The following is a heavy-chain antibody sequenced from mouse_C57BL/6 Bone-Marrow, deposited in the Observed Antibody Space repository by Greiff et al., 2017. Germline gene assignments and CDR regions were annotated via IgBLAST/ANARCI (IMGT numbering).Heavy chain of an antibody. V-gene: IGHV5-4*01. CDR2: ISDGGSYT. CDR3: AREIPDYGSSFYYAMDY. Sequence: EVKLEESGGGLVKPGGSLKLSCAASGFTFSSYAMSWVRQTPEKRLEWVATISDGGSYTYYPDNVKGRVTISRDNAKNNLYLQMSHLKSEDTAMYYCAREIPDYGSSFYYAMDYWGQGTSVTVSS. CDR1: GFTFSSYA. D-gene: IGHD1-1*01. J-gene: IGHJ4*01.